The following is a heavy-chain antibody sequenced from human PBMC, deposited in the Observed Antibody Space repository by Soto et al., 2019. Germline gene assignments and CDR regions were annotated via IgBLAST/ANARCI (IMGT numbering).Heavy chain of an antibody. J-gene: IGHJ3*02. Sequence: SETLSLTCTVSGGSIGAYYWSWIRQPPGKGLEWIGYTSYGGNTNYNPSLRSRVTISIDASKNQFSLKLSSMTAADTAVYYCASRDWNDAFHNWGQGTMVTVSS. CDR2: TSYGGNT. CDR1: GGSIGAYY. CDR3: ASRDWNDAFHN. V-gene: IGHV4-59*01. D-gene: IGHD1-1*01.